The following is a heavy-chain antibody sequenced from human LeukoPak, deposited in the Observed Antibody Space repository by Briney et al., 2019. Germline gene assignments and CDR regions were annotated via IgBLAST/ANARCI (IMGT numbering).Heavy chain of an antibody. V-gene: IGHV3-21*01. CDR3: ARDQGTIGWPIDY. CDR2: IGATDTYI. D-gene: IGHD6-19*01. CDR1: GFTFINYG. Sequence: GGSLRLSCAASGFTFINYGINWVRQTPGKGLEWLSSIGATDTYIYYAPSLEGRFTISRDNAKNSVYLQMNSLRAEDTGVYYCARDQGTIGWPIDYWGRGTLVIVSS. J-gene: IGHJ4*02.